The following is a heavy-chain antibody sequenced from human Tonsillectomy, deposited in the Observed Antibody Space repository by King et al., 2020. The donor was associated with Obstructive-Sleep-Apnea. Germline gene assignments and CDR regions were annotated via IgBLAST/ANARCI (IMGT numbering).Heavy chain of an antibody. J-gene: IGHJ6*02. V-gene: IGHV3-33*01. CDR2: IWYDGSNK. CDR1: GFTFSSYG. Sequence: QLVQSGGGVVQPGRSLRLSCAASGFTFSSYGIHWVRQAPGKGLEWVAVIWYDGSNKYYADSVKGLFTISRDNSKNTLYLQMNSLRAEDTAGYYCARAQVTYYYGSGSLYGMDVWGQGTTVTVSS. D-gene: IGHD3-10*01. CDR3: ARAQVTYYYGSGSLYGMDV.